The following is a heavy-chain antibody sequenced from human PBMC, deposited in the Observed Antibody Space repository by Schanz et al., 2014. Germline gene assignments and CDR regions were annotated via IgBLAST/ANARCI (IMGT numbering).Heavy chain of an antibody. CDR2: VNPGGGST. CDR1: GYPFTNYY. CDR3: ARGGFFDSTSFDS. J-gene: IGHJ4*02. Sequence: QVHLEQSGPEVKKPGASVKLSCRASGYPFTNYYIHWVRQAPGQGLEWMGIVNPGGGSTSVAQRFQTRVTLTRDTSTGTAYLGLTRLRFEDTAVYYCARGGFFDSTSFDSWGQGTLVTVSS. D-gene: IGHD2-2*01. V-gene: IGHV1-46*03.